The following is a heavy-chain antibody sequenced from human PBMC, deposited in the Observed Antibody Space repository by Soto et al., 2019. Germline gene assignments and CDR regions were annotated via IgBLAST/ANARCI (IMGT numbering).Heavy chain of an antibody. CDR2: ITYEGSNK. V-gene: IGHV3-30*18. CDR3: AKARGANNWANYYGLDV. CDR1: GFIFANYG. D-gene: IGHD1-1*01. Sequence: QEQLVESGGGVVQPGRSLRLSCAASGFIFANYGMHWVRQAPGKGLEWVALITYEGSNKYYADAVKGRFTISRDNAKNMVSLQMDSLRAEDTALYYCAKARGANNWANYYGLDVWGQGTTVTVSS. J-gene: IGHJ6*02.